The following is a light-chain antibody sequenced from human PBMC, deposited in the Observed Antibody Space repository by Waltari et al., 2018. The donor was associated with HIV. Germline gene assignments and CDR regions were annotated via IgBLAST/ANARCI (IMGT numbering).Light chain of an antibody. CDR1: SGHSSYI. J-gene: IGLJ3*02. CDR2: LEGSGSY. V-gene: IGLV4-60*03. Sequence: QPVLTQSSSASASLGSSVKLTCTLSSGHSSYIIAWHQQQPGKAPRYLMKLEGSGSYNKGSGVPDRFSGSSSGADCYLTSSNLQSEDEADYYCETWDSNTRVFGGGTKLTVL. CDR3: ETWDSNTRV.